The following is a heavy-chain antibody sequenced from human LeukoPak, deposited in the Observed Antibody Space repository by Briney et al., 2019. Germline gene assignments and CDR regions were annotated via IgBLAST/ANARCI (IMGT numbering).Heavy chain of an antibody. CDR2: ISGSGGST. V-gene: IGHV3-23*01. J-gene: IGHJ4*02. CDR1: GITLSNYG. D-gene: IGHD3-22*01. CDR3: AKRGVVIRVILVGFHREAYYFDS. Sequence: GGSLRLSCAASGITLSNYGMSWVRQAPGKGLEWVAGISGSGGSTNYADSVKGRFTISRDNPKNTLYLQMNSLRAEDTAVYFCAKRGVVIRVILVGFHREAYYFDSWGQGALVTVSS.